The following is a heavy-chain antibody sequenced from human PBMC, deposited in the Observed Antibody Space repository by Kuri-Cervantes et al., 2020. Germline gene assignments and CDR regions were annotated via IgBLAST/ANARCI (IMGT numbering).Heavy chain of an antibody. D-gene: IGHD1-26*01. J-gene: IGHJ6*03. V-gene: IGHV3-48*03. CDR2: ISSSGSTI. CDR3: ARGEEYMDV. CDR1: GFAISSYN. Sequence: LSLTCAASGFAISSYNMNWVRQAPGKGLEWVSYISSSGSTIYYADSVKGRFTISRDNAKNSLYLQMNSLRAEDTAVYYCARGEEYMDVWGKGTTVTVSS.